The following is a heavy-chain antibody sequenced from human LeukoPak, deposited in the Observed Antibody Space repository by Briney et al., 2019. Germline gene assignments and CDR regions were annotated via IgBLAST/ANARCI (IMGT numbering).Heavy chain of an antibody. CDR2: ISSDGTSK. D-gene: IGHD3-10*01. CDR1: GFTFSNYG. Sequence: GGSLRLSCAASGFTFSNYGMHWVRQAPGKGLEWVAVISSDGTSKYSADSVKGRFSISRDNSKNTLYLQMNSLRAEDTAVYYCARGDYYGSRGDYWGQGTLVTVSS. CDR3: ARGDYYGSRGDY. J-gene: IGHJ4*02. V-gene: IGHV3-30*03.